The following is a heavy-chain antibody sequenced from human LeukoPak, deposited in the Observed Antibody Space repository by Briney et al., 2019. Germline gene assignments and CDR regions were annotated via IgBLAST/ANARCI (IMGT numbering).Heavy chain of an antibody. D-gene: IGHD1-26*01. J-gene: IGHJ4*02. CDR1: GFTLSTYN. Sequence: GGSLRLSCAASGFTLSTYNMNWVRQAPGKGLEWISYISSSGTTIYYADSVKGRFTISRDNAKNSLYLQMNSLRAEDTAVYYCARENKVGLNYAGDCWGQGTLVTVSS. CDR3: ARENKVGLNYAGDC. V-gene: IGHV3-48*03. CDR2: ISSSGTTI.